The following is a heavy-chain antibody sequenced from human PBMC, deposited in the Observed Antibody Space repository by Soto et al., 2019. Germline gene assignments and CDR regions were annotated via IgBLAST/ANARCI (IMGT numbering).Heavy chain of an antibody. V-gene: IGHV3-30*18. J-gene: IGHJ4*02. Sequence: QVQLVESGGGVVQPGRSLRLSCAASGFTFSTSGMHWVRQAQGKGLEWVAVISEDGSKKYYSDSVKGRFTISRDNAKNTLYLQMNSLIAEDTAVYYCAKEWVYDSSGWSFDYWGQGTLVTVSS. CDR1: GFTFSTSG. CDR2: ISEDGSKK. CDR3: AKEWVYDSSGWSFDY. D-gene: IGHD3-22*01.